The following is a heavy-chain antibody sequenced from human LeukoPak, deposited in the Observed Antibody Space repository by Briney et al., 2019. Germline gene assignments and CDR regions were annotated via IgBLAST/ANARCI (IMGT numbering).Heavy chain of an antibody. CDR2: ISSSGSTI. D-gene: IGHD1-7*01. Sequence: PGGSLKLSCAASGCTFSSYEMNWVRQAPGKGLEWVAYISSSGSTIYYADSVKGRFTISRDNSKNTLYLQMNSLRAEDTAVYYCAKEYNWNYYFDYWGQGTLVTVSS. J-gene: IGHJ4*02. CDR1: GCTFSSYE. CDR3: AKEYNWNYYFDY. V-gene: IGHV3-48*03.